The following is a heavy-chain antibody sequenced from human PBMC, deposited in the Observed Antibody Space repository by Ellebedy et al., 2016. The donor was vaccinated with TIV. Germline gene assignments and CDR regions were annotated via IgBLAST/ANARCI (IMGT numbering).Heavy chain of an antibody. CDR1: GFTFSSYG. V-gene: IGHV3-33*01. D-gene: IGHD2/OR15-2a*01. CDR3: ARDSDYLAGYYYGMDV. CDR2: IWYDGSNK. Sequence: LSLTCAASGFTFSSYGMHWVRQAPGKGLEWVAVIWYDGSNKYYADSVKGRFTISRDNSKNTLYLQMNSLRAEDTAVYYCARDSDYLAGYYYGMDVWGQGTTVTVSS. J-gene: IGHJ6*02.